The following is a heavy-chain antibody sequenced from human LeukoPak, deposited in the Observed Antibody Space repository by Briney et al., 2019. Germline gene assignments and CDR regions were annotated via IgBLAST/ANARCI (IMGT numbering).Heavy chain of an antibody. Sequence: SETLSLTCSVSDGSMSGSSFFWGFWVWIRQSPGKGLEWIGSIYNSGSTYYNPSLKSRVTISVDTSNNQFSLNLSSVTVADTAVYFCARDVGRGNWNYDSYMDVWGKGTTVTVSS. V-gene: IGHV4-39*07. CDR2: IYNSGST. D-gene: IGHD1-20*01. J-gene: IGHJ6*03. CDR1: DGSMSGSSFF. CDR3: ARDVGRGNWNYDSYMDV.